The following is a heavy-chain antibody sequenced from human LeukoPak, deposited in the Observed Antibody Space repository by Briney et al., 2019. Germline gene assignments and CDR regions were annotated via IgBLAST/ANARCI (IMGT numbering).Heavy chain of an antibody. D-gene: IGHD3-22*01. J-gene: IGHJ6*02. V-gene: IGHV1-69*04. CDR3: ARVASGSYYYYGMDV. Sequence: SVQVSCKASGGTFSSYAISWVRPAPGQGLEWMGRIIPILGIANYAQKFQGRVTITADKSTSTAYMELSSLRSEDTAVYYCARVASGSYYYYGMDVWGQGTTVTGSS. CDR2: IIPILGIA. CDR1: GGTFSSYA.